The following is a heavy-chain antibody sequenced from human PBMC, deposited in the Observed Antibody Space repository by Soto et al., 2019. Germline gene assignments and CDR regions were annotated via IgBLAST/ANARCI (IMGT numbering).Heavy chain of an antibody. CDR3: AREDSIIIPAVSDF. CDR1: GFAFNNYG. J-gene: IGHJ4*02. D-gene: IGHD2-2*01. V-gene: IGHV3-21*01. CDR2: ISKSDYT. Sequence: GGSLRLSCTVSGFAFNNYGINWVRQAPGKGLEWVSSISKSDYTYYSDSVKGRFAISRDNARSSVSLQMNTLRVEDTAVYYCAREDSIIIPAVSDFWGQGTLVTVSS.